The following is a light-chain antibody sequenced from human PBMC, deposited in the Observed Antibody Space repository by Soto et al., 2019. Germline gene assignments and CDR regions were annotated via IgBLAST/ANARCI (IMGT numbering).Light chain of an antibody. V-gene: IGLV2-14*01. CDR3: SSYTSSSTLVV. Sequence: QSALTQPASVSGSPGQSITISCTGTSSDVGGYNYVSWYQQHPGKAPKLMIYDVSNRPSGVSNRFSGSKSGNTASPTISGLQAEDEADYYCSSYTSSSTLVVFGGETKLTVL. CDR2: DVS. CDR1: SSDVGGYNY. J-gene: IGLJ2*01.